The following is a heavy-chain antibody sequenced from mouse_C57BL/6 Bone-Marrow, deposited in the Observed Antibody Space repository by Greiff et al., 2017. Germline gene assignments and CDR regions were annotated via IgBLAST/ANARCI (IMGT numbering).Heavy chain of an antibody. Sequence: EVKLQESGAALVRPGASVKLSCTASGFNIKDDYMHWVKQRPDQGLEWIGWLDPENGDTESASTFPGKAPLTADPSSNKAYLHLSSLSSDDTAVYYCTTLTTMVTFYAMDYWGQGTSVT. CDR3: TTLTTMVTFYAMDY. V-gene: IGHV14-4*01. J-gene: IGHJ4*01. D-gene: IGHD2-1*01. CDR1: GFNIKDDY. CDR2: LDPENGDT.